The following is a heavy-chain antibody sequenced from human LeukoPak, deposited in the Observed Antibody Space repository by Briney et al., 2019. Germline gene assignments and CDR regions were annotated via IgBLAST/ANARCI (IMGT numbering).Heavy chain of an antibody. V-gene: IGHV3-23*01. D-gene: IGHD2-15*01. CDR3: ARDSDCSGGSCYPTPFDY. J-gene: IGHJ4*02. CDR1: GFTFSAYA. CDR2: IKSRDGST. Sequence: PGGSLRLSCVASGFTFSAYAMSWVRQAPGKGLEWVSIIKSRDGSTHNADSVKGRFTISRDNSKNTLYLQMNSLRAEDTAVYYCARDSDCSGGSCYPTPFDYWGQGTLVTVSS.